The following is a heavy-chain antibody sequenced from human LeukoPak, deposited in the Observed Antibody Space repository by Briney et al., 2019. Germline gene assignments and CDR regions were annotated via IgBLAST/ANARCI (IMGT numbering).Heavy chain of an antibody. CDR2: IYYSGST. V-gene: IGHV4-59*08. CDR3: ARSGNYDYVWGNYRGIDY. J-gene: IGHJ4*02. CDR1: GGSISSYY. D-gene: IGHD3-16*02. Sequence: PSETLSLTCTVSGGSISSYYWSWIRQPPGKGLEWIGYIYYSGSTNYNPSLKSRVTISVDTSKNQFSLKLSSVTAADTAVYYCARSGNYDYVWGNYRGIDYWGQGTLVIVSS.